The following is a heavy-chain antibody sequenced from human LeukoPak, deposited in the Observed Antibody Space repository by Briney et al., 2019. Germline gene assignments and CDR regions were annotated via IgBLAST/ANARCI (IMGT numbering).Heavy chain of an antibody. CDR2: ISSSNNAI. CDR3: ARGYYGSGSYWAYFDY. J-gene: IGHJ4*02. D-gene: IGHD3-10*01. Sequence: PGGSLRLSCAASGFIFNSYSMNWVRQAPGKGLEWVSYISSSNNAIYYADSVKGRFTISRDNAKNSLYLQMNSLRAEDTALYYCARGYYGSGSYWAYFDYWGQGTLVTVSS. CDR1: GFIFNSYS. V-gene: IGHV3-48*01.